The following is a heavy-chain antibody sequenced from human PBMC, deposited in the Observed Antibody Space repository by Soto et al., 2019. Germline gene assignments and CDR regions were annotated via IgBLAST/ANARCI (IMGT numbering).Heavy chain of an antibody. D-gene: IGHD5-12*01. V-gene: IGHV1-18*01. Sequence: ASVKVSCKASGYTFTRSGISWVRQAPGQGLEWMGWISTYNGDTNYAQTFQGRVTMTTDTSTSTVYMELRSLRSDDTAVYYCAREGVAPYYYFGMDVWGQGTRDTVSS. CDR2: ISTYNGDT. CDR3: AREGVAPYYYFGMDV. J-gene: IGHJ6*02. CDR1: GYTFTRSG.